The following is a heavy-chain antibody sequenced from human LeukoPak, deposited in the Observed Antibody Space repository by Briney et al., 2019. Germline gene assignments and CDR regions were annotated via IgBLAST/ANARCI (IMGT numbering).Heavy chain of an antibody. CDR3: ARDVGGIAAAGTSDY. J-gene: IGHJ4*02. V-gene: IGHV3-7*01. CDR2: IKNDGAVK. Sequence: GGSLTLSCAAPGFTFSYHWMTWVRQAPGKGLEWVANIKNDGAVKNYVDSVKGRFTISRDNAKNSLYLQMNSLRAEDTAVYYCARDVGGIAAAGTSDYWGQGTLVTVSS. CDR1: GFTFSYHW. D-gene: IGHD6-13*01.